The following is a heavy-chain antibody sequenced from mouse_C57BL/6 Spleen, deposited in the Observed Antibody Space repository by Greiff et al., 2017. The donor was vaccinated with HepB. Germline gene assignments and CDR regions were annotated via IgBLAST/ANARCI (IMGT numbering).Heavy chain of an antibody. Sequence: EVKLVESGGGLVKPGGSLKLSCAASGFTFSSYAMSWVRQTPEKRLEWVATISDGGSYTYYPDNVKGRFTISRDNAKNNLYLQMSHLKSEDTAMYYCARGPLLRYPHYYAMDYWGQGTSVTVSS. V-gene: IGHV5-4*03. CDR2: ISDGGSYT. D-gene: IGHD1-1*01. CDR1: GFTFSSYA. J-gene: IGHJ4*01. CDR3: ARGPLLRYPHYYAMDY.